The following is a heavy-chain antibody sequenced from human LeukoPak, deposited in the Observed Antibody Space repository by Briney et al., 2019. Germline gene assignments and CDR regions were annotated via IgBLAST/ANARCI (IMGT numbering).Heavy chain of an antibody. CDR1: GFIFSNLV. CDR3: ANPYRDDDY. J-gene: IGHJ4*02. D-gene: IGHD4-11*01. Sequence: GGSLRLSCAASGFIFSNLVMHWVRQAPGKGLEWVAFIQYDGNKKYYADSVKGRFTISRDNSKNILYLEMNSLRPEDTALYYCANPYRDDDYWGQGTPVTVSS. CDR2: IQYDGNKK. V-gene: IGHV3-30*02.